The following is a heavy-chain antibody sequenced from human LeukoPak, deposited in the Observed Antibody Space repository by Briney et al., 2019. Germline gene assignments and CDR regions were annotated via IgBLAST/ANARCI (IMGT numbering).Heavy chain of an antibody. CDR2: IYYSGST. CDR3: AREGSGNYYRDYYMDV. V-gene: IGHV4-59*01. CDR1: GGSISSYY. D-gene: IGHD3-10*01. Sequence: SETLSLTCTVSGGSISSYYWSWIRQPPGKGLEWIGYIYYSGSTNYNPSLKSRVTISVDTSKNQFSLKLSSVTAADTAVYYCAREGSGNYYRDYYMDVWGKGTTVTVSS. J-gene: IGHJ6*03.